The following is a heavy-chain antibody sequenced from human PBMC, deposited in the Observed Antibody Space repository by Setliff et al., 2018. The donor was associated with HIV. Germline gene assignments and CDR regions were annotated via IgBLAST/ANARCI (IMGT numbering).Heavy chain of an antibody. CDR3: IRRRRAPGAADLESY. Sequence: GESLKISCKTSGYGFTTNWVGWVRQMPGKGLEWMGIIFPSDSDIKYSPSFQGQVTISADTSINTAYLQWSSLRASDTAMYYCIRRRRAPGAADLESYWGQGTLVTVSS. D-gene: IGHD7-27*01. V-gene: IGHV5-51*01. J-gene: IGHJ4*02. CDR1: GYGFTTNW. CDR2: IFPSDSDI.